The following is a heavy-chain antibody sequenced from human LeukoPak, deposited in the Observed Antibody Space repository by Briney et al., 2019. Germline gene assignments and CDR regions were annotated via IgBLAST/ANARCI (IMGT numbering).Heavy chain of an antibody. V-gene: IGHV1-2*02. CDR1: GYTFTGYF. D-gene: IGHD2-2*02. J-gene: IGHJ4*02. Sequence: GASVKVSCKASGYTFTGYFMHWVRQAPGQGLECMGWINPSSGDTNYAQKFQGRVTVTRDMSISTAYMELSRLRSDDTAVYYCARADHGARSNGFYTLDYWGQGTLVTVSS. CDR3: ARADHGARSNGFYTLDY. CDR2: INPSSGDT.